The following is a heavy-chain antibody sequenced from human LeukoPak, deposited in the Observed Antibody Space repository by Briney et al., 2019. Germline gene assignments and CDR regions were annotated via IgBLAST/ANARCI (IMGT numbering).Heavy chain of an antibody. Sequence: SETLSLTCTVSGGSISSGGYYWSWIRQHPGKGLEWIGYIYCSGNTYYNPSLKSRVTISVDTSKNQFSLKLSSVTAADTAVYYCAREQDGYYFVYWGQGTLVTVSS. CDR3: AREQDGYYFVY. V-gene: IGHV4-31*03. CDR1: GGSISSGGYY. D-gene: IGHD5-24*01. J-gene: IGHJ4*02. CDR2: IYCSGNT.